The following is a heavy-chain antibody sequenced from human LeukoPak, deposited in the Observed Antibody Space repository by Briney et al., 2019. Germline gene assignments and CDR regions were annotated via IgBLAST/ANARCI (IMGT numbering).Heavy chain of an antibody. CDR3: ARDAFRYNDKPSNWFDP. CDR1: GGSISSGGYY. D-gene: IGHD1-1*01. J-gene: IGHJ5*02. V-gene: IGHV4-31*03. Sequence: ASETLSLTCTVSGGSISSGGYYWSWIRQHPGKGLEWIGYIYYSGSTYYNPSLKSRVTISVDTSKNQFSLKLSSVTAADTAVYYCARDAFRYNDKPSNWFDPWGQGTLVTVSS. CDR2: IYYSGST.